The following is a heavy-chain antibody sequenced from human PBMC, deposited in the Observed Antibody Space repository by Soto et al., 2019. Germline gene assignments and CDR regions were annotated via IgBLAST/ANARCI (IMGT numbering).Heavy chain of an antibody. Sequence: QVQLVQSGAEVKKPGSSVKVSCKASGVTFSSYAISWVRQAPGQGLEWMGGIIPIFGTANYAQKFQCRVTITADESTSTACMELSSLRSEETAVYYCARDHYRRDCYNLYWFDTWGQGTLVTVSS. D-gene: IGHD2-21*01. CDR3: ARDHYRRDCYNLYWFDT. J-gene: IGHJ5*02. CDR2: IIPIFGTA. V-gene: IGHV1-69*01. CDR1: GVTFSSYA.